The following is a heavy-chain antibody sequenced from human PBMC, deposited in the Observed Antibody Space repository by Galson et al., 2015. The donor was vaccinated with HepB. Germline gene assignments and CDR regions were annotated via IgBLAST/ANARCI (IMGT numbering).Heavy chain of an antibody. V-gene: IGHV1-69*13. CDR3: ARPAVDSSSWYYFQH. J-gene: IGHJ1*01. CDR2: IIPIFGTA. Sequence: SVKVSCKASGGTFSSYPISWVRQAPGQGLEWMGGIIPIFGTANYAQKFQGRVTITADESTSTAYMELSSLRSEDTAVYYCARPAVDSSSWYYFQHWGQGTLVTVSS. CDR1: GGTFSSYP. D-gene: IGHD6-13*01.